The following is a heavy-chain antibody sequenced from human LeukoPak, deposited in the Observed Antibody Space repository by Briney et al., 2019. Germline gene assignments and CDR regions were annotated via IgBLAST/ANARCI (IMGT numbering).Heavy chain of an antibody. CDR2: INAGNGNT. V-gene: IGHV1-3*01. CDR3: ARGGDYEVSC. Sequence: WASVKVSCKASGYTFSSYAMHWVRQAPGQRLEWMGWINAGNGNTKYSQKFQGRVTITRDTSANTAYMELSSLRSEDTAVYYCARGGDYEVSCWGQGTLVTVSS. D-gene: IGHD4-17*01. J-gene: IGHJ4*02. CDR1: GYTFSSYA.